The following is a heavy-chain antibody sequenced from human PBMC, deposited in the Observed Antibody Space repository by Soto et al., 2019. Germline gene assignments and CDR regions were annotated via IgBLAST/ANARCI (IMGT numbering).Heavy chain of an antibody. CDR3: ARGSNSYGFFPTAGSFDY. D-gene: IGHD5-18*01. CDR1: GGTFSSYA. Sequence: SVKVSCKASGGTFSSYAISWVRQAPGQGLEWMGGIIPIFGTANYAQKFQGRVTITADESTSTAYMELSSLRSEDTAVYYCARGSNSYGFFPTAGSFDYWGQGTLVTVSS. J-gene: IGHJ4*02. V-gene: IGHV1-69*13. CDR2: IIPIFGTA.